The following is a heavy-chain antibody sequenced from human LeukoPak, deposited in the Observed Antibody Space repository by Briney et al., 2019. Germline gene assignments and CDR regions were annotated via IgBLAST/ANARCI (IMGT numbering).Heavy chain of an antibody. J-gene: IGHJ4*02. CDR2: IYYSGST. V-gene: IGHV4-59*12. CDR3: ARGLSNSRRTLLGLDY. CDR1: GGSISSYY. D-gene: IGHD3-16*01. Sequence: PSETLSLTCTVSGGSISSYYWSWIRQPPGKGLEWIGYIYYSGSTNYNPSLKSRVTISVDTSKNQFSLKLSSVTAADTAVYCCARGLSNSRRTLLGLDYWGQGTLVTVSS.